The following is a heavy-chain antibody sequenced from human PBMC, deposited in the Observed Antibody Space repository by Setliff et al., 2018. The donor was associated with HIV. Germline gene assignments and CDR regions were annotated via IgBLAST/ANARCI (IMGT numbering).Heavy chain of an antibody. J-gene: IGHJ4*02. V-gene: IGHV1-69*02. CDR2: TIPVLSMS. CDR1: EDTFNSYT. D-gene: IGHD3-10*01. CDR3: ATSFGSGVAPFDN. Sequence: SVKVSCKASEDTFNSYTIHWVRQTPGQGLEWMGRTIPVLSMSNFALKFQGRGSIFADKSTSTAYLGLNGMTSEDTAIYYCATSFGSGVAPFDNWGQGTLVTVSS.